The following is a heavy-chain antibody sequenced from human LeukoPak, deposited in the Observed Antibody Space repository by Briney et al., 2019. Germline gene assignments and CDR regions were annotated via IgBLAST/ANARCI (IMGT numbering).Heavy chain of an antibody. V-gene: IGHV3-23*01. CDR2: ISGGGGTT. CDR1: GFTFNRYG. J-gene: IGHJ3*02. Sequence: GGSLRLSCAASGFTFNRYGMSWVRQAPGKGLEWVSGISGGGGTTYYTDSVKGRFTISTDNSKNTLYLQMNSLRGEGTAVYYCAKDRLTLDAFDIWGQGTMVTVSS. CDR3: AKDRLTLDAFDI.